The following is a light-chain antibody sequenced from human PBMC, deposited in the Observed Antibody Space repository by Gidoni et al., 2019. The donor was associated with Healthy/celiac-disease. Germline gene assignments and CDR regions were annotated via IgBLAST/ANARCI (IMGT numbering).Light chain of an antibody. CDR3: QQLNSYPRS. Sequence: DIQLTQSPTFLPASVGGRVNITCRDSQGICCYLAWYQQKTGKAPKLLIYAASTLQSGVPSRFSGSGSGTEFTLTISSLQPEDFATYYCQQLNSYPRSFXQXTKLXIK. J-gene: IGKJ2*03. CDR2: AAS. V-gene: IGKV1-9*01. CDR1: QGICCY.